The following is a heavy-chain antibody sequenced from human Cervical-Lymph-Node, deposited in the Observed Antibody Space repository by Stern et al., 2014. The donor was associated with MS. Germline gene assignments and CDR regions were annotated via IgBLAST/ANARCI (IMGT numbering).Heavy chain of an antibody. J-gene: IGHJ6*02. V-gene: IGHV1-46*01. Sequence: QMQLVQSGAEVKKPGASVKVSCKASGYTFTRYYMHWVRQAPGQGLEWMGIINPSGGSTSNAQKFQGRFTMNRDTSTSTVHMELSSLRSEDTAVYYCAREVAGHRLGMMDVWGQGTTVTVSS. CDR1: GYTFTRYY. CDR3: AREVAGHRLGMMDV. CDR2: INPSGGST. D-gene: IGHD6-19*01.